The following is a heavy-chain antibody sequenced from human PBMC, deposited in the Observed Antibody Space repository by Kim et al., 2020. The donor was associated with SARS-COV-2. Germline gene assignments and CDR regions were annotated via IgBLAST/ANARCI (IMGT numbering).Heavy chain of an antibody. Sequence: SPGDSDTRYSPSFQGQVTISADKSSSTAYLQWSSLKASDTAMYYCARIGDYWGQGTLVTVSS. J-gene: IGHJ4*02. CDR3: ARIGDY. V-gene: IGHV5-51*01. CDR2: SPGDSDT. D-gene: IGHD2-15*01.